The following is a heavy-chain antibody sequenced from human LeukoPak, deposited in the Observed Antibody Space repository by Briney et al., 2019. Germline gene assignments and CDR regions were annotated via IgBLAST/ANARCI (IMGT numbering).Heavy chain of an antibody. Sequence: GGSLRLSCAASGFTFSSYAMSWVRQAPGKGLGWVSAISGSGGSTYYADSVKGRFTISRDNSKNTLYLQMNSLRAEDTAVYYCARGFDDYSNYETLFHFDYWGQGTLVTVSS. J-gene: IGHJ4*02. D-gene: IGHD4-11*01. V-gene: IGHV3-23*01. CDR3: ARGFDDYSNYETLFHFDY. CDR2: ISGSGGST. CDR1: GFTFSSYA.